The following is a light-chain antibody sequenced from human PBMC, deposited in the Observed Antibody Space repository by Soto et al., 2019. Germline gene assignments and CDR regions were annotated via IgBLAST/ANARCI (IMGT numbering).Light chain of an antibody. CDR1: QGIRHY. Sequence: DIQMTPSPSSLSASVGDRVTITCRASQGIRHYLAWYQQKPGKVPKLLIYEASNLQSGVPSRFRGGGSGTEFTLTISSLQPEDVAAYYCQKYNFAPWTFGQGTKGDIK. V-gene: IGKV1-27*01. J-gene: IGKJ1*01. CDR2: EAS. CDR3: QKYNFAPWT.